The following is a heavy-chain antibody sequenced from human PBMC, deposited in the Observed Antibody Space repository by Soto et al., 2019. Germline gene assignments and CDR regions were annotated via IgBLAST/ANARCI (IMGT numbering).Heavy chain of an antibody. Sequence: SETLSLTCAVYGGSFSGYYWSWIRQPPGKGLEWIGEINHSGSTNYNPSLKSRVTISVDTSKNQFSLKLSSVTAADTAVYYCARGRATRVVVPAAMFRIDYWGQGTLVTVSS. CDR1: GGSFSGYY. J-gene: IGHJ4*02. CDR2: INHSGST. V-gene: IGHV4-34*01. CDR3: ARGRATRVVVPAAMFRIDY. D-gene: IGHD2-2*01.